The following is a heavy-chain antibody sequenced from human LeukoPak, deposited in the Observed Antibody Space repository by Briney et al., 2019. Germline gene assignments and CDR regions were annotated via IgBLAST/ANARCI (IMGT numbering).Heavy chain of an antibody. CDR3: AGYDILTGYYAAPRTNYGMDV. CDR2: INSDGSST. CDR1: GFTFSSYW. V-gene: IGHV3-74*01. D-gene: IGHD3-9*01. Sequence: GGSLRLSCAASGFTFSSYWMHWVRQAPGKGLVWVSRINSDGSSTSYADSVKGRFTISRDNAKNTLYLQMNSLRAEDTAVYYCAGYDILTGYYAAPRTNYGMDVWGKGTTVTVSS. J-gene: IGHJ6*04.